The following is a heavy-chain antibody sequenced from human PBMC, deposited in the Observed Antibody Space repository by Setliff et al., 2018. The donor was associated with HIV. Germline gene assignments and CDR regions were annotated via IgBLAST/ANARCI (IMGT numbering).Heavy chain of an antibody. CDR1: GYTFTKFD. Sequence: ASVKVSCKASGYTFTKFDINWVRQATGQGLEWMGWMNPNSGNTGFAQKFQGRVTMTRNTSISTAYMELRSLRSEDTVVYFCARTWGAGVTGYWFEPWGQGTRVTVS. CDR2: MNPNSGNT. CDR3: ARTWGAGVTGYWFEP. J-gene: IGHJ5*02. V-gene: IGHV1-8*01. D-gene: IGHD3-9*01.